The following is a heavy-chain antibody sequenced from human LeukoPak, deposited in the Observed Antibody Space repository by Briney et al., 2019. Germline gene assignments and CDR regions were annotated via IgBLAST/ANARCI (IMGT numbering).Heavy chain of an antibody. V-gene: IGHV5-51*01. CDR3: ARPRYSSSWYREADY. D-gene: IGHD6-13*01. CDR1: GYSFTSYW. J-gene: IGHJ4*02. CDR2: IYPGDSDT. Sequence: GSLKISCKGSGYSFTSYWIGWVRQMPGKGLEWMGIIYPGDSDTRYSPSFQGQVTILADKSISTAYLQWSSLKASDTAMYYCARPRYSSSWYREADYWGQGTLVTVSS.